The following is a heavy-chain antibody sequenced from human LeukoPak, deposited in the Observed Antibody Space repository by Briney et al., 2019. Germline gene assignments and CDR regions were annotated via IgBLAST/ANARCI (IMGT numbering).Heavy chain of an antibody. CDR1: GGSFSGYY. V-gene: IGHV4-34*01. J-gene: IGHJ5*02. Sequence: PSETLSLTCAVYGGSFSGYYWSWIRQPPGKGLEWIGEINHSGSTNYNPSLKSRVTISVDTSKNQFPLKLSSVTAADTAVYYCARGTLFRPGGQGTLVTVSS. CDR2: INHSGST. CDR3: ARGTLFRP.